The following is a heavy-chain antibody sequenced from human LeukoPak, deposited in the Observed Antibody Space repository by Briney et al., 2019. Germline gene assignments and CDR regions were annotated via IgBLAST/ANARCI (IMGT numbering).Heavy chain of an antibody. V-gene: IGHV3-30-3*01. D-gene: IGHD4-11*01. CDR1: VVTSTSYA. CDR3: ARGPSINYSDYYY. J-gene: IGHJ4*02. Sequence: GGSLRHSSAPSVVTSTSYATYRGRPALQEGVERGALISYDGSNKNYADSVKGRFTLSRDNSKNTLYLQMNSLRAEDTAVYYCARGPSINYSDYYYWGQGTLVTVSS. CDR2: ISYDGSNK.